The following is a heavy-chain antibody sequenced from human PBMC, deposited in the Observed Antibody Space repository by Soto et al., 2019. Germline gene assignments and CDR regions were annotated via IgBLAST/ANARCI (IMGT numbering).Heavy chain of an antibody. CDR3: AKWIAAAGAFDY. D-gene: IGHD6-13*01. CDR2: ISGSGGST. J-gene: IGHJ4*02. V-gene: IGHV3-23*01. Sequence: GGSLGLSCAASGFTFSSYAMSWVRQAPGKGLEWVSAISGSGGSTYYADSVKGRFTISRDNSKNTLYLQMNSLRAEDTAVYYCAKWIAAAGAFDYWGQGTLVTVSS. CDR1: GFTFSSYA.